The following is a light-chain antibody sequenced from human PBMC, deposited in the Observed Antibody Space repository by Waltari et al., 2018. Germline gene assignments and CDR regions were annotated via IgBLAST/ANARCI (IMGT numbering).Light chain of an antibody. J-gene: IGLJ2*01. CDR2: DVT. CDR1: NNDVAASKF. CDR3: CSFTATHTLL. V-gene: IGLV2-14*03. Sequence: QSALTQPASVSGSPGQSITISCTGTNNDVAASKFVSWYQQHPGRAPQLMIYDVTERPSGISYRFSGSKSANTASLTISGLLPEDEAIYYCCSFTATHTLLFGGGTTVTVL.